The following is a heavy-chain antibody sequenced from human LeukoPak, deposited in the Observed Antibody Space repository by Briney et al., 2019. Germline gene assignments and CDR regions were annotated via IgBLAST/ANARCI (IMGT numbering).Heavy chain of an antibody. CDR3: ARTTEGYCRGRSCYSYYYYMDV. CDR2: IRSKANSYAT. CDR1: GFTFSGSA. V-gene: IGHV3-73*01. J-gene: IGHJ6*03. Sequence: GGYLRLYCAASGFTFSGSAMHWVRQASGQGLKGVVRIRSKANSYATAYAASVKGRFTISRDDSKNTAYLQMNSLKTEDTAVYYCARTTEGYCRGRSCYSYYYYMDVWGKGTTVTVSS. D-gene: IGHD2-15*01.